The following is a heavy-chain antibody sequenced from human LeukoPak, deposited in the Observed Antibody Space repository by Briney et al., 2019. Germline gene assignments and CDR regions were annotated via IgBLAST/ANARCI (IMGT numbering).Heavy chain of an antibody. J-gene: IGHJ5*02. CDR1: GYTFTSYA. CDR3: ARGWLRFLDWFDP. Sequence: ASVKVSFKASGYTFTSYAMHWVRQAPGQRLEWMGWSNAGNGNTKYSQEFQGRVTITRDTSASTAYMELSRLRSDDTAVYYCARGWLRFLDWFDPWGQGTLVTVSS. V-gene: IGHV1-3*02. CDR2: SNAGNGNT. D-gene: IGHD3-3*01.